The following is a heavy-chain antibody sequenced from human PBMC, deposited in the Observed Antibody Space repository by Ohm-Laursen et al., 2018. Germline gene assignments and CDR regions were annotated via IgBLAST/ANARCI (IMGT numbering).Heavy chain of an antibody. V-gene: IGHV3-23*01. CDR3: AKGRSGGTGHGNWFES. Sequence: GSLRLPCTASGFTFSGYAMSWVRQGPEKGLEWVSVATGSGRSTYYTDSVKGRFSISRDNSKNTLYLQMNSLRVEDTAVYYCAKGRSGGTGHGNWFESWGQGALVIVSS. D-gene: IGHD3-10*01. CDR1: GFTFSGYA. CDR2: ATGSGRST. J-gene: IGHJ5*01.